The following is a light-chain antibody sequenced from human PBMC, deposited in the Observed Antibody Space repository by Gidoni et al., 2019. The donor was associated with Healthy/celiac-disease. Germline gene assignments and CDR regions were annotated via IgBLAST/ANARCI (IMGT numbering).Light chain of an antibody. Sequence: IVMTQSPDSLAVSLGERATINCKSSQSVLYSSKNKNYLAWYQQKPGQPPKLLFYWASTRESGVPDRFSGSGSGTDFTLTISSLQAEDVAVYYCQQYYSTAWTFGQGTKVEIK. CDR2: WAS. J-gene: IGKJ1*01. V-gene: IGKV4-1*01. CDR3: QQYYSTAWT. CDR1: QSVLYSSKNKNY.